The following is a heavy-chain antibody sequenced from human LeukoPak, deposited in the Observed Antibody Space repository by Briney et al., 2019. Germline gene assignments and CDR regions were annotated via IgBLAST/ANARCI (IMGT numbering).Heavy chain of an antibody. Sequence: SETLSLTCTVSGGSISSYYWSWIRQPPGKGLEWIGYIYYSGSTNYNPSLKSRVTISVDTSKNQFSLKLSSVTAADTAVYYCARLNVDTAMVVWDYWGQGTLVTVSS. J-gene: IGHJ4*02. CDR3: ARLNVDTAMVVWDY. CDR1: GGSISSYY. CDR2: IYYSGST. V-gene: IGHV4-59*08. D-gene: IGHD5-18*01.